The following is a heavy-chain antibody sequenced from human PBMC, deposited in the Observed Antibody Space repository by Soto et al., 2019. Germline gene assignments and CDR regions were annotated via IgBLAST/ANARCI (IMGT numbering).Heavy chain of an antibody. CDR2: INHSGST. D-gene: IGHD5-12*01. CDR3: AREQYYSGFPRRAFDI. J-gene: IGHJ3*02. Sequence: QVQLQQWGAGLLKPSETLSLTCAVYGGSFSGYYWSWIRQPPGKGLEWIGEINHSGSTNYNPSLKSRVTISVDTSMKQFSLKVSSVTAADTAVYYCAREQYYSGFPRRAFDIWVQGTMVTVSS. CDR1: GGSFSGYY. V-gene: IGHV4-34*01.